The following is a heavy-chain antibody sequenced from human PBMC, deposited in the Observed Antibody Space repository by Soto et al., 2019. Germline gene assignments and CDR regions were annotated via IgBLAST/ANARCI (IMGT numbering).Heavy chain of an antibody. D-gene: IGHD1-1*01. J-gene: IGHJ6*02. CDR1: GFTFSAFE. CDR2: IYNSGSTM. CDR3: ARESGGTGLDV. Sequence: GGTLRLSCAAAGFTFSAFEMNWVRQAPGKGLEWLSYIYNSGSTMTYADSVKGRFAISRDNAKNSLYLEMYSLRAEDTAVYYCARESGGTGLDVWGQGTTVTVSS. V-gene: IGHV3-48*03.